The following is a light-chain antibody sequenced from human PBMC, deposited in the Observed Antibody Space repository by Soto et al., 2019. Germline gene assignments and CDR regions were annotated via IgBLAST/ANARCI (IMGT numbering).Light chain of an antibody. CDR2: RNS. CDR3: QSYDSSLSAL. V-gene: IGLV1-40*01. Sequence: QSVLTQPPSVSGAPGQRVTISCTGSSSNIGAGHDVHWYQQVPGTAPKLLIYRNSNRPSGVPDRFFGSKSGTSASLAITGLQAEDEADYYCQSYDSSLSALFGTGTKLTVL. J-gene: IGLJ1*01. CDR1: SSNIGAGHD.